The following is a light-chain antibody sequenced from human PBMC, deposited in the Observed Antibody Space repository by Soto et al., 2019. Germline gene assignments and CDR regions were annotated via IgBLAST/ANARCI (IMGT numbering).Light chain of an antibody. CDR1: SSDVGSYNL. CDR3: CSHAGSSIFVV. Sequence: QSALAQPASVSGSPGQSITISCTGSSSDVGSYNLVSWYQQHPGKAPKLMIYEDSQRPSGVSNRFSGSKSGNTASLTISGLQAEDEADYFCCSHAGSSIFVVFGGGTKLTVL. J-gene: IGLJ2*01. CDR2: EDS. V-gene: IGLV2-23*02.